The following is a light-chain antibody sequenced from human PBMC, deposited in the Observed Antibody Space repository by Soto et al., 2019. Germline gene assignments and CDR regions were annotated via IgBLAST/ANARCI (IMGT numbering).Light chain of an antibody. J-gene: IGLJ2*01. CDR3: AAWDDSLSGVV. Sequence: QSVLTQPPSASASPGQSVTISCTGTSSDVGGYNYVSWYQQRPGKAPKLMIYEVSQRPSGVPDRFSGSKSGNTATLTVSGLQAEDEADYYCAAWDDSLSGVVFGGGTKVTVL. CDR2: EVS. V-gene: IGLV2-8*01. CDR1: SSDVGGYNY.